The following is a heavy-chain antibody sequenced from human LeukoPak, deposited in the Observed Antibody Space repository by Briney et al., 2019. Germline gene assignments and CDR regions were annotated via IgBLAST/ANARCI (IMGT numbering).Heavy chain of an antibody. D-gene: IGHD1-1*01. J-gene: IGHJ4*02. CDR2: IGDNGGDT. Sequence: PGRSLRLSCAASGFTFNNYAMSWVRQAPGRGLEWVSAIGDNGGDTKYAVSVQGRFTISRDNSRSALYLQMNTLRVEDTAIYYCGRDWKLDYWGQGTLVTVSS. CDR1: GFTFNNYA. CDR3: GRDWKLDY. V-gene: IGHV3-23*01.